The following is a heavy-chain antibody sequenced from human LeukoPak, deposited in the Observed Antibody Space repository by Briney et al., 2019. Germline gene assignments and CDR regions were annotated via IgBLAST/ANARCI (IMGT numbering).Heavy chain of an antibody. CDR1: GFTFSSYG. V-gene: IGHV3-33*01. CDR2: IWYDGSNK. Sequence: PGRSLRLSCAASGFTFSSYGMHWVRQAPGKGLEWVAVIWYDGSNKYYADSVKGRFTISRDNSKNTLYLQMNSLRAEDTAVYYCARDRDIVVVPAAHQFDYWGQGTLVTVSS. J-gene: IGHJ4*02. D-gene: IGHD2-2*01. CDR3: ARDRDIVVVPAAHQFDY.